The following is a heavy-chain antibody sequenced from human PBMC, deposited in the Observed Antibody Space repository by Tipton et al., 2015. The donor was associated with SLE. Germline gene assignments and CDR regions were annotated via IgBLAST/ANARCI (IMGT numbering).Heavy chain of an antibody. Sequence: TLSLTCAVSGYSISSGYYWGWIRQPPGKGLEWIGSIYHSGSTYYNPSLKSRVTISVDTSKNQFSLTLSSVTAADTAVYYCARDYGSVVQGVIRYFDYWGQGTLVTVSS. V-gene: IGHV4-38-2*02. D-gene: IGHD3-10*01. CDR1: GYSISSGYY. J-gene: IGHJ4*02. CDR2: IYHSGST. CDR3: ARDYGSVVQGVIRYFDY.